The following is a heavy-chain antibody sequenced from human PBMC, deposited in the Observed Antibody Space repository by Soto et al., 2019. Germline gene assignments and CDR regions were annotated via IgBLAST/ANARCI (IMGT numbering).Heavy chain of an antibody. J-gene: IGHJ4*02. D-gene: IGHD1-26*01. Sequence: QVQLVQSGAEVKKPGASVKVSCKASGYTFTSYGISWVRQAPGQGLEWMGWISAYNGNTNYAQMLQDRVTMTTDTSKSTAYMELRSLRSGDTDVYYCARGVGASYYFDHWGQGTLVTVSS. CDR3: ARGVGASYYFDH. CDR2: ISAYNGNT. CDR1: GYTFTSYG. V-gene: IGHV1-18*01.